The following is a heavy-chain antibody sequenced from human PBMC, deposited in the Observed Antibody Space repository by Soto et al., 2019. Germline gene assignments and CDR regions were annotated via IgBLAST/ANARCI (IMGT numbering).Heavy chain of an antibody. D-gene: IGHD3-16*01. Sequence: GGSRRRSWAASGFTFSNYVMHWVRQAPGKGLEWVAFIWYDGGNKYYAESVKGRFTISRDNSKNTLYLQMNSLRAEDTAVYYCARDGDVNTGFGKDYWGQGTLVTVSS. CDR1: GFTFSNYV. V-gene: IGHV3-33*01. J-gene: IGHJ4*02. CDR2: IWYDGGNK. CDR3: ARDGDVNTGFGKDY.